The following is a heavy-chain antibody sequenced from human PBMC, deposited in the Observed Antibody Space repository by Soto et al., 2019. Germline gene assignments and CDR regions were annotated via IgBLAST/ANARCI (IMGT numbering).Heavy chain of an antibody. CDR3: ARDSPGGGYYYGMDV. CDR1: GGSFSSYA. D-gene: IGHD3-16*01. V-gene: IGHV1-69*01. CDR2: IVPVLGTS. J-gene: IGHJ6*02. Sequence: QGQLEQSGAEVRKPGSSVKVSCKASGGSFSSYAISWVRQAPGQGLEWMGGIVPVLGTSHSAQKFQGRVTVYTDDSTTTAYMELSSLRSEDTAVYYCARDSPGGGYYYGMDVWGQGTTVTVSS.